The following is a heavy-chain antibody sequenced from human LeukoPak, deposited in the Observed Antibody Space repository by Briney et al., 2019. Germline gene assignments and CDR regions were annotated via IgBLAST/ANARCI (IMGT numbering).Heavy chain of an antibody. V-gene: IGHV3-64*01. CDR3: AREGAKAVVGHPDAFDI. D-gene: IGHD6-19*01. CDR2: ISSNGGST. J-gene: IGHJ3*02. CDR1: GFTFSSYA. Sequence: GGSLRLSCAASGFTFSSYAMHWVRQAPGKGLEYVSAISSNGGSTYYANSVKGRFTISRDNSKNTLYLQMGSLRAEDMAVYYCAREGAKAVVGHPDAFDIWGQGKMVTVSS.